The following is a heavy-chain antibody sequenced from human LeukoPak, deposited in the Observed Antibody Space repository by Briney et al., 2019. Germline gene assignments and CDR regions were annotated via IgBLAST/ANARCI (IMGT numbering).Heavy chain of an antibody. Sequence: MSSETLSLTCTVSGGSISSYYWSWIRQPPGKGLEWIGYIYYSGSTNYNPSLKSRVTISVDTSKNQFSLKLSSVTAADTAVYYCARGFGGGNPEPDYWGQGTLVTVSS. CDR3: ARGFGGGNPEPDY. V-gene: IGHV4-59*01. J-gene: IGHJ4*02. CDR1: GGSISSYY. D-gene: IGHD4-23*01. CDR2: IYYSGST.